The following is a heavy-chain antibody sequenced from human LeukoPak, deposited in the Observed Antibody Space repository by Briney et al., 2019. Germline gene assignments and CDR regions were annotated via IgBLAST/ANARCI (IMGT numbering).Heavy chain of an antibody. V-gene: IGHV1-3*01. Sequence: ASVKVSCKASGYTFTTYALTWVRQAPGQRLEWMGWINVGNGNTKSSQKFQGRVTITRDMSASTAYMELSSLRSEDTAVYYCARGFGYGVFDPWGQGTLVTVSS. J-gene: IGHJ5*02. CDR2: INVGNGNT. CDR3: ARGFGYGVFDP. D-gene: IGHD3-10*01. CDR1: GYTFTTYA.